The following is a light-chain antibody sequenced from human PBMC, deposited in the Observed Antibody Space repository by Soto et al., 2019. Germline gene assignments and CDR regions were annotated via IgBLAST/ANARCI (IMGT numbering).Light chain of an antibody. CDR3: QQYHKWPPIT. J-gene: IGKJ5*01. CDR2: GAS. CDR1: QSVDGY. Sequence: EVVMTQSPGTLTVSLGEIATLSCTISQSVDGYLAWYQQNPGQAARLLIYGASTRATGVTARFRGGGSGTEFTLTISSLQSEDSAVYYCQQYHKWPPITFGQGTRLEIK. V-gene: IGKV3-15*01.